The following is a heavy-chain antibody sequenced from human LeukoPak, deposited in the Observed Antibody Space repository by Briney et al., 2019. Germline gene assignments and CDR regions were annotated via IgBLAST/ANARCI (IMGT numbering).Heavy chain of an antibody. D-gene: IGHD3-22*01. V-gene: IGHV3-30*18. Sequence: PGGSLRLSCVVSGFTFNIYGMHWVRQAPGKGLEWVAVISYDGSNVDYADSVKGRFTISRDNSKNTLYLQMNSLRAEDTAVYYCAKDVVLMVVVGGGFDPWGQGTLVTVSS. CDR2: ISYDGSNV. CDR1: GFTFNIYG. J-gene: IGHJ5*02. CDR3: AKDVVLMVVVGGGFDP.